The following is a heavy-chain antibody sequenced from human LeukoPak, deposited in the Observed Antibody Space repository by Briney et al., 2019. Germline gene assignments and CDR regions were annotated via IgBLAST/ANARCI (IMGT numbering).Heavy chain of an antibody. CDR1: GGSISSSSYY. Sequence: PSETLSLTCTVSGGSISSSSYYWGWIRQPPGKGLEWIGSIYYSGSTYYNPSLKSRVTMSVDTSKNQFSLKLNSVTAADTAVYCARDFKVDGSSGYYAFDIWGQGTMVTVSS. CDR3: ARDFKVDGSSGYYAFDI. CDR2: IYYSGST. D-gene: IGHD3-22*01. V-gene: IGHV4-39*07. J-gene: IGHJ3*02.